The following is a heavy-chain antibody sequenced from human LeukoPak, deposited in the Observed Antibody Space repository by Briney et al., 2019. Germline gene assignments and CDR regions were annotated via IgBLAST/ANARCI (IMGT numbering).Heavy chain of an antibody. J-gene: IGHJ4*02. CDR2: INHNGST. D-gene: IGHD6-13*01. V-gene: IGHV4-34*01. CDR3: ARAPRQQLSGAYFDY. Sequence: SETLSLTCAVYGGSFSGYYWSWIRQPPGKGLEWIGEINHNGSTNYNPSLKSRVTISVDKSKNQFSLKLSSVTAADTAVYYCARAPRQQLSGAYFDYWGQGTLVTVSS. CDR1: GGSFSGYY.